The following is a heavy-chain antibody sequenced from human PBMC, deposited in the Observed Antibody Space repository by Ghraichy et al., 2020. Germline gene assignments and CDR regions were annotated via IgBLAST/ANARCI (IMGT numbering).Heavy chain of an antibody. CDR2: ISDTGTT. CDR1: GASISDYY. Sequence: SETLSLTFSVSGASISDYYWSWIRQTPGKGLEWIGYISDTGTTNYDPSLRSRVTISVDTSQNQFSLNMKSVTAADTALYYCARRYCLTTNCRFDPWGQGTQVTVSS. V-gene: IGHV4-59*01. D-gene: IGHD2-15*01. CDR3: ARRYCLTTNCRFDP. J-gene: IGHJ5*02.